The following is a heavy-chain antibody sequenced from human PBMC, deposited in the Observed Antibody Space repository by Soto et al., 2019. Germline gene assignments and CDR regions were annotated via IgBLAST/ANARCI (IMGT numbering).Heavy chain of an antibody. D-gene: IGHD1-1*01. CDR1: GFTFNNYN. CDR2: ISSSSSTI. Sequence: PGGSLRLSCAASGFTFNNYNMNWVRQAPGKGLEWVSYISSSSSTIYYADSVKGRVTISRDNAKNSLYLQMNSLRAEDTAVYYCARDRATLAPTAAPAYYMDVWGKGTTVTVSS. J-gene: IGHJ6*03. CDR3: ARDRATLAPTAAPAYYMDV. V-gene: IGHV3-48*01.